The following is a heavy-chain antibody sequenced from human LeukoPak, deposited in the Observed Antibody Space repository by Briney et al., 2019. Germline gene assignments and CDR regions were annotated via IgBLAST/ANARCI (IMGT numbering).Heavy chain of an antibody. D-gene: IGHD3-9*01. CDR3: VKAIPYYDILTGYSTPMYYFDY. CDR2: ISGSGGST. J-gene: IGHJ4*02. V-gene: IGHV3-23*01. CDR1: GFTFYNYA. Sequence: EGSLRLSCAASGFTFYNYAMSWVRQAPGKGLEWVSGISGSGGSTYYADSVKGRFTISRDNSKNTLYLQMNSLRAEDTAVYYCVKAIPYYDILTGYSTPMYYFDYWGQGTLVTVSS.